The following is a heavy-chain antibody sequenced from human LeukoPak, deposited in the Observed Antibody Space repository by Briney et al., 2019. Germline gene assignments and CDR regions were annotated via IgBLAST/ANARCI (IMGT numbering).Heavy chain of an antibody. V-gene: IGHV1-46*01. Sequence: ASVKVSCKASGYTYTSYYMHWVRQAPGQGLEWMGIINPSGGSTSYAQKFQGRVTMTRDTSTSTVYMELSSLRSEDTAVYYCARDRRVVGHDYWGQGTLVTVSS. J-gene: IGHJ4*02. CDR3: ARDRRVVGHDY. CDR2: INPSGGST. D-gene: IGHD2-15*01. CDR1: GYTYTSYY.